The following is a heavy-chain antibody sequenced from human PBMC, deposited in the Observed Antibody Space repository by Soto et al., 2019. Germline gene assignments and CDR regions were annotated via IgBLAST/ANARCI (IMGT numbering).Heavy chain of an antibody. Sequence: SETLSLTCTVSGGSISSDGYYWSWIRQHPGKGLEWIGYISYSCSTYYNSSLKSRITLSVETSKNQFSLSLGSVTAADTAVYFCARDTDIFTGSDAGGCFDIWAQGTRVTVSS. CDR1: GGSISSDGYY. CDR2: ISYSCST. CDR3: ARDTDIFTGSDAGGCFDI. D-gene: IGHD3-9*01. J-gene: IGHJ3*02. V-gene: IGHV4-31*03.